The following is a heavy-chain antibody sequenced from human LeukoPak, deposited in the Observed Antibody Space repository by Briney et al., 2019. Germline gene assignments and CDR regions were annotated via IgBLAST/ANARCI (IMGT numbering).Heavy chain of an antibody. CDR2: TYSGGDT. CDR3: ARLGMIQAYSTEDY. Sequence: GGSLRLSCAASGFTFNSNGMSWVRQAPGKGLEWVSVTYSGGDTYYADSVKGRFTISRDNSKNTLYLQMNSLRAEDTAVYYCARLGMIQAYSTEDYWGQGTLVTVSS. J-gene: IGHJ4*02. D-gene: IGHD6-13*01. CDR1: GFTFNSNG. V-gene: IGHV3-53*01.